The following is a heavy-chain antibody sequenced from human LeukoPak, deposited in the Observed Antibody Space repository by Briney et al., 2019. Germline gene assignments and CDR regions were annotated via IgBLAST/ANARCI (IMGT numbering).Heavy chain of an antibody. Sequence: SETLSLTCTVSAGSISSYYWRWIRQPAGKGLEWIGRIYTSGSTNYNPSLKSRVTISVDKSKNQFSLRLSSVTAADTAVYYCARYTLYLGTFDYWGQGTLVTVSS. D-gene: IGHD1-7*01. CDR3: ARYTLYLGTFDY. J-gene: IGHJ4*02. V-gene: IGHV4-4*07. CDR1: AGSISSYY. CDR2: IYTSGST.